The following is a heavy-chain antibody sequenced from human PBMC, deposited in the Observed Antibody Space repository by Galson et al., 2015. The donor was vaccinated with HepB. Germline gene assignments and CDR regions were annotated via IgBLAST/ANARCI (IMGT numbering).Heavy chain of an antibody. CDR2: ISSSSTYI. V-gene: IGHV3-21*06. D-gene: IGHD3-22*01. Sequence: GLEWVSSISSSSTYIYYADSVKGRFTISRDNAKNSLYLQMNSLRDEDTAVYYCARVPADNSGYYFTEYYFDYWGQGTLVTVSS. J-gene: IGHJ4*02. CDR3: ARVPADNSGYYFTEYYFDY.